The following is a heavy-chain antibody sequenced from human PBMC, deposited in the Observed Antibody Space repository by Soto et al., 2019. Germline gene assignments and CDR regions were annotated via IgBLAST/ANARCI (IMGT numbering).Heavy chain of an antibody. Sequence: SVKVSCKASGGTFSSYATSWVRQAPGQGLEWMGGIIPIFGTANYAQKFQGRVTITADKSTSTAYMELSSLRSEDTAVYYCAIAATPLAKGTYYYDSSGYYFPAYWGQGKLVTVSS. CDR3: AIAATPLAKGTYYYDSSGYYFPAY. CDR2: IIPIFGTA. D-gene: IGHD3-22*01. J-gene: IGHJ4*02. CDR1: GGTFSSYA. V-gene: IGHV1-69*06.